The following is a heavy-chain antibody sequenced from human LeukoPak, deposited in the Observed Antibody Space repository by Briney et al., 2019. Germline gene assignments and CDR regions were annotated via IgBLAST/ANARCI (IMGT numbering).Heavy chain of an antibody. V-gene: IGHV1-69*06. Sequence: SVKVSCKASGGTFSSYAISWVRQAPGQGLEWMGGIIPIFGTANYAQKFQGRVTITADKSTSTACMELSSLRSEDTAVYYCAREMRFGELYYYYYGMDVWGKGTTVTVSS. CDR3: AREMRFGELYYYYYGMDV. CDR1: GGTFSSYA. CDR2: IIPIFGTA. J-gene: IGHJ6*04. D-gene: IGHD3-10*01.